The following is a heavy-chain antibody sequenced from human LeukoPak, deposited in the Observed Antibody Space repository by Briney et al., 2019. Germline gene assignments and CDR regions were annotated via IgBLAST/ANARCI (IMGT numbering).Heavy chain of an antibody. V-gene: IGHV1-8*01. CDR2: MNPNSGNT. CDR3: ALFTYYDFWSGYSALGVGDY. J-gene: IGHJ4*02. D-gene: IGHD3-3*01. Sequence: ASVKVSCKASGYTFTSDDINWVRQATGQGLEWMGWMNPNSGNTGYAQKFQGRVTMTRNTSISTAYMELSSLRSEDTAVYYCALFTYYDFWSGYSALGVGDYWGQGTLVTVSS. CDR1: GYTFTSDD.